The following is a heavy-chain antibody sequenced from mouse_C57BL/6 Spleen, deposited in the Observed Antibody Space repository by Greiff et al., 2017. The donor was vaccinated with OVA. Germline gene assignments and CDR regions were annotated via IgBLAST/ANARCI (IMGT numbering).Heavy chain of an antibody. V-gene: IGHV1-52*01. CDR1: GYTFTSYW. Sequence: VQLQQPGAELVRPGSSVKLSCKASGYTFTSYWMHWVKQRPIQGLEWIGNIDPSDSETHYNQKFKDKATLTVDKSSSTAYMPLSSLTSEDSAVYYCARGSNYYGSSGLDYWGQGTTLTVSS. J-gene: IGHJ2*01. CDR3: ARGSNYYGSSGLDY. CDR2: IDPSDSET. D-gene: IGHD1-1*01.